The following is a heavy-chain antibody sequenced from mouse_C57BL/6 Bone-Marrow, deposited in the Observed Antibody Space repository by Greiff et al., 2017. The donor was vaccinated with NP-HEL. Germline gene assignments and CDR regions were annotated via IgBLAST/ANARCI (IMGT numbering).Heavy chain of an antibody. CDR3: ASYYGSKGYFDY. CDR1: GFTFSDYG. J-gene: IGHJ2*01. Sequence: VQRVESGGGLVKPGGSLKLSCAASGFTFSDYGMHWVRQAPEKGLEWVAYISSGSSTIYYADTVKGRFTISRDNAKNTLFLQMTSLRSEDTAMYYCASYYGSKGYFDYWGQGTTLTVSS. D-gene: IGHD1-1*01. CDR2: ISSGSSTI. V-gene: IGHV5-17*01.